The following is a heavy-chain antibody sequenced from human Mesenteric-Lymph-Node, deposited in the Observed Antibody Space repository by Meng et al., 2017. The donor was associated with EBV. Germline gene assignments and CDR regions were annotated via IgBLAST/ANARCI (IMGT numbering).Heavy chain of an antibody. CDR1: GHTFTSYG. J-gene: IGHJ4*02. D-gene: IGHD5-24*01. CDR3: TRDGYNRDFDY. CDR2: ISPHNGDT. V-gene: IGHV1-18*01. Sequence: QVQLAQSGVEVKKPGASVKVPCNASGHTFTSYGISWVRQAPGQGLEWMGWISPHNGDTNYAQKLQGRVTMTTDTSTSTAYMELRSLRSDDTTVYYCTRDGYNRDFDYWGQGTLVTVSS.